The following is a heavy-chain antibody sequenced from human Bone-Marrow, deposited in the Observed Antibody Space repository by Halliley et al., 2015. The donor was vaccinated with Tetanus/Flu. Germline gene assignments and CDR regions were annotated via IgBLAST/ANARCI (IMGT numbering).Heavy chain of an antibody. J-gene: IGHJ4*02. V-gene: IGHV4-59*01. CDR2: MYYIGTT. CDR3: ARGDAMARGVLFGY. CDR1: GGSISSYY. Sequence: TLSLTCTVSGGSISSYYWSWLRQPPGKGLEWIGYMYYIGTTSYNSSLKSRVTISVDTSKNQFLLNLTSVIAADTAVYYCARGDAMARGVLFGYWGQGALVAVSP. D-gene: IGHD3-10*01.